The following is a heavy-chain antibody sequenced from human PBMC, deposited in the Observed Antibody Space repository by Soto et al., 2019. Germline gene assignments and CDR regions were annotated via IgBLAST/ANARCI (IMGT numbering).Heavy chain of an antibody. CDR3: ARVYIPGSYLFDY. D-gene: IGHD1-26*01. V-gene: IGHV3-11*06. J-gene: IGHJ4*02. CDR2: ISSSSSYT. CDR1: GFTFSYYY. Sequence: GGSLRLSCAASGFTFSYYYMSWIRQAPGKGLEWVSYISSSSSYTNYADSVKGRFTISRDNAKNSLYLQMNSLRAEDTAVYYCARVYIPGSYLFDYWGQGTLVTVSS.